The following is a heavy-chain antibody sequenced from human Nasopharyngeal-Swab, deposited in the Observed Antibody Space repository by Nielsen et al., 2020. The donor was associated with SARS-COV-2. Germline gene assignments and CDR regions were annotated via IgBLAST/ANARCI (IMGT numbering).Heavy chain of an antibody. D-gene: IGHD3-3*01. V-gene: IGHV1-24*01. J-gene: IGHJ4*02. CDR3: ATYPLRSGYYTGREFDY. Sequence: ASAKVSCKVSGYTLTELSMHWVRQAPGKGLEWMGGFDPEDGETIYAQKFQGRVTMTEDTSTDTAYMELSSLRSEDTAVYYCATYPLRSGYYTGREFDYWGQGTLVTVSS. CDR1: GYTLTELS. CDR2: FDPEDGET.